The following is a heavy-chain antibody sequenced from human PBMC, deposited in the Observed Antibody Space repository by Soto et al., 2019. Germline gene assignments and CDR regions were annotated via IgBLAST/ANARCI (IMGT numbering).Heavy chain of an antibody. D-gene: IGHD3-10*01. Sequence: QVQLQESGPGLVKPSETLSLTCTVSGASISNDYWSWIRQSAGKGLECIGYISYSGTINYNPSFRSRVSMSLDTSKTHFSLRLTSVAAADTAYYYCARVIGGRKLFDYWGLGTLVTVSS. V-gene: IGHV4-59*01. CDR1: GASISNDY. CDR2: ISYSGTI. CDR3: ARVIGGRKLFDY. J-gene: IGHJ4*02.